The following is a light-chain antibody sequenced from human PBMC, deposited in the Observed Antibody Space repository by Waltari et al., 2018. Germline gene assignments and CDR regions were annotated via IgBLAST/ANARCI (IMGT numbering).Light chain of an antibody. CDR1: SSDVGGYNY. V-gene: IGLV2-8*01. CDR2: EVS. CDR3: SSYAGSNIEVV. Sequence: QSALTQPPSASGSPGQSVTISCTGTSSDVGGYNYVSWYQQHPGKAPKLMIYEVSKRPSGVPDRFSGSRAGNTASLNVSGLQAEDEADYYCSSYAGSNIEVVFGGGTKLTVL. J-gene: IGLJ2*01.